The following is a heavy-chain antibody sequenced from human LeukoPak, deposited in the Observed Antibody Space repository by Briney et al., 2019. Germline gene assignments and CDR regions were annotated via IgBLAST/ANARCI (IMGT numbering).Heavy chain of an antibody. Sequence: SETPSLTCAVSGYYISSSNYWGWIRQPPGKGLEWIGSIYHGGSTYYNPSLKSRVTISVDTSNNQYSLKLTSVTAADTAVYYCARHRRPVGYCSGGTCYSDFDYWGQGALVTVSS. CDR2: IYHGGST. D-gene: IGHD2-15*01. CDR1: GYYISSSNY. CDR3: ARHRRPVGYCSGGTCYSDFDY. J-gene: IGHJ4*02. V-gene: IGHV4-38-2*01.